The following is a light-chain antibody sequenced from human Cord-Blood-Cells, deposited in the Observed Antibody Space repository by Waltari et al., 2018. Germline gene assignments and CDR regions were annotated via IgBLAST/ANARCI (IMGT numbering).Light chain of an antibody. J-gene: IGLJ2*01. CDR1: NLGDKY. V-gene: IGLV3-1*01. Sequence: SYELTQPPSVSVSPGQTASITCSGANLGDKYACWYQQKPGQSPVLVIYQDSKPPSGIPERFSGSNSGNTATLTISGTQAMDEADYYCQAWDSSHVVFGGGTKLTVL. CDR2: QDS. CDR3: QAWDSSHVV.